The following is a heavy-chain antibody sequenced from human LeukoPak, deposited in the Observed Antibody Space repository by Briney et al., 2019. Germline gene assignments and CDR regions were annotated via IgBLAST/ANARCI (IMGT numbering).Heavy chain of an antibody. Sequence: SETLSLTCTVSGGSISSSSYYWGWIRQPPGKGLEWIGSIYYSGSTYYNPSLKSRVTMSVDTSKNHFSLKLSSVTAADTAVYYCARTTMVRGTYYMDVWGKGTTVTISS. V-gene: IGHV4-39*07. J-gene: IGHJ6*03. CDR1: GGSISSSSYY. CDR3: ARTTMVRGTYYMDV. D-gene: IGHD3-10*01. CDR2: IYYSGST.